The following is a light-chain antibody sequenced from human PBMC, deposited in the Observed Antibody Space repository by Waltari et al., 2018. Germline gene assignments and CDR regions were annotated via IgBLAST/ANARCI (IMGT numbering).Light chain of an antibody. V-gene: IGKV1-39*01. CDR2: AAS. CDR1: QSISSY. Sequence: DIQMTQSPSSLSASVGDSVTITCRASQSISSYLNWYQQKPGKAPKLLIYAASSLQSGVPSRFSGSGSGTDFTLTISRLQPEDFATYYGQQSYSTPYTFGQGTKLEIK. CDR3: QQSYSTPYT. J-gene: IGKJ2*01.